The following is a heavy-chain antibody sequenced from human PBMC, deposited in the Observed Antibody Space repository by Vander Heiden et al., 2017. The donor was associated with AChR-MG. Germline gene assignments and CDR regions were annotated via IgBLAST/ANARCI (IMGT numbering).Heavy chain of an antibody. V-gene: IGHV5-51*01. D-gene: IGHD4-17*01. CDR3: VRHASTGTDYYFYYGMDV. J-gene: IGHJ6*02. Sequence: EVQLVQSGAEVKKPGESLKISCEGSGYSFSSYWIAWVRQMPGKGLEWMGIIYPGDSDTRYSPSFQGQVTISADKSISTAHLQWSSLKASDTAIYYCVRHASTGTDYYFYYGMDVWGQGTTVTVSS. CDR2: IYPGDSDT. CDR1: GYSFSSYW.